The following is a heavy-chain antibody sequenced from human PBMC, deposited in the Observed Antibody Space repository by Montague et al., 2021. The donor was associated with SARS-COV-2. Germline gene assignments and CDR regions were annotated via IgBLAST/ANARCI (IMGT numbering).Heavy chain of an antibody. V-gene: IGHV3-66*01. CDR1: GFTVSSNY. D-gene: IGHD3-9*01. CDR2: IYSGGST. Sequence: SRRLSCAASGFTVSSNYMSWVRQAPGKGLEWVSVIYSGGSTYYADSVKGRFTISRDNSKNTLYLQMNSLRAEDTAVYYCAREKINYDILTGYYKGDWYFDLWGRGTLVTVSS. CDR3: AREKINYDILTGYYKGDWYFDL. J-gene: IGHJ2*01.